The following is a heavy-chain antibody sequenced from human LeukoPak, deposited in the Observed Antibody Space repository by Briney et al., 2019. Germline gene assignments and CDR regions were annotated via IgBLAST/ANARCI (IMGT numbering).Heavy chain of an antibody. J-gene: IGHJ3*02. CDR1: GYTFTSYY. CDR3: ASDFGYCSGGSCYSSFDI. V-gene: IGHV1-46*01. CDR2: INPSGGST. Sequence: ASVKVSCKASGYTFTSYYMHWVRQAPGQGLEWMGIINPSGGSTSYAQKFQGRVTMTRDTSISTAYMELSRLRSDDTAVYYCASDFGYCSGGSCYSSFDIWGQGTMVTVSS. D-gene: IGHD2-15*01.